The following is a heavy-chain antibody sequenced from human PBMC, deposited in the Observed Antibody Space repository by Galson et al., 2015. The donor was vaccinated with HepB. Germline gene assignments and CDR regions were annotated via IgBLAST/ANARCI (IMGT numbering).Heavy chain of an antibody. CDR2: IYYSGSN. Sequence: SEPLSLTCTVSGGSISSNDHYWGWIRQPPGKGLEWIGSIYYSGSNSYNPSLKSRVTISVDPSKNQFSLKLNSVTAADTAVYYCARGATNYYDSSGYYYLGHYFDYWGRGTLVTVSS. CDR1: GGSISSNDHY. D-gene: IGHD3-22*01. J-gene: IGHJ4*02. V-gene: IGHV4-39*01. CDR3: ARGATNYYDSSGYYYLGHYFDY.